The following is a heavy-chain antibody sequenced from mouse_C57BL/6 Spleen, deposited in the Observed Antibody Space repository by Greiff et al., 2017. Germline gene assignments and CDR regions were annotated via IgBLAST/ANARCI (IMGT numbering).Heavy chain of an antibody. CDR2: IDPSDSYT. CDR3: ERDGRSLFAY. V-gene: IGHV1-69*01. J-gene: IGHJ3*01. Sequence: QVQLQQPGAELVMPGASVTLSCKASGYTFTSYWMHWVQQRPGQGLEWIGEIDPSDSYTNYNPQFKGKSTLTVDKSSSTAYMQLSSQTSDDSAVYYCERDGRSLFAYWGQGTLVTVSA. CDR1: GYTFTSYW. D-gene: IGHD1-1*01.